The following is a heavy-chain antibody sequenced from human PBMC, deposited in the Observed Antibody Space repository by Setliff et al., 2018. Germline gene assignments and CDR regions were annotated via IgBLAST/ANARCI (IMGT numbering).Heavy chain of an antibody. J-gene: IGHJ6*03. CDR3: ARASRFGTIKYRGDYYMDV. CDR2: INTNTGNP. CDR1: GYTFTTYA. D-gene: IGHD3-10*01. Sequence: ASVKVSCKASGYTFTTYAISWMRQAPGQGLEWMGWINTNTGNPSYAQGFTGRFVFSLDTSVSTAYLQISSLKAEDTALYYCARASRFGTIKYRGDYYMDVWGKGTKVTV. V-gene: IGHV7-4-1*02.